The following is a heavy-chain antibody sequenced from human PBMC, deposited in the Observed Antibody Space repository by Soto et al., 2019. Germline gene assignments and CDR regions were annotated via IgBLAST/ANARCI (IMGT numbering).Heavy chain of an antibody. J-gene: IGHJ6*02. CDR2: IYPGDSDT. V-gene: IGHV5-51*01. Sequence: GESLKISCKGSGYSFTSYWIGWVRQMPGKGLEWMGIIYPGDSDTRYSPSLQGQVTISADKSISTAYLQWSSLKASDTAMYYCARWRDFNYYGMAVWGQGTTVTVSS. D-gene: IGHD3-3*01. CDR3: ARWRDFNYYGMAV. CDR1: GYSFTSYW.